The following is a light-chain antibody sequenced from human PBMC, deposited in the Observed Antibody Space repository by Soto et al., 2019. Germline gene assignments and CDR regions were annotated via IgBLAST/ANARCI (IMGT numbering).Light chain of an antibody. J-gene: IGLJ1*01. CDR2: EVT. Sequence: QSALTQPASVSGSPGQSITISCTGTSSDVGGYNYVSWYQQHPGKAPKLIIYEVTGRPSGVSNRFSGSKSGNTASLTISGLQAEDEADYFCSYYTRSTYVFGTGTRTPS. CDR1: SSDVGGYNY. CDR3: SYYTRSTYV. V-gene: IGLV2-14*01.